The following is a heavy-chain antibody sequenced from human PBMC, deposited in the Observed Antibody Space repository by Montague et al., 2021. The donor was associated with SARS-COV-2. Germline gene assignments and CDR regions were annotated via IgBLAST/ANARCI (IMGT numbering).Heavy chain of an antibody. Sequence: SLRLSCAASGFIFSRYCMSWVRQAPGKGLEWVANIKQDGSEKFYVDSVKGRFTISRDNAKNSLFLQINSLRAEDTAVYYCARVSGVWFGELPRDYFHGMDVWGQGSTVTVSS. J-gene: IGHJ6*02. CDR3: ARVSGVWFGELPRDYFHGMDV. CDR1: GFIFSRYC. CDR2: IKQDGSEK. V-gene: IGHV3-7*01. D-gene: IGHD3-10*01.